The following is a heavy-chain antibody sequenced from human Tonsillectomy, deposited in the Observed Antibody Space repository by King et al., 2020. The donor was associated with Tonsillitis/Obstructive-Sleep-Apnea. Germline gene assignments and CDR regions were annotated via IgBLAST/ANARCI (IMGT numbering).Heavy chain of an antibody. CDR3: ARGHLITIYGVTKKDAFDI. V-gene: IGHV1-2*05. CDR1: GYTFTGYY. Sequence: QLVQSGAEVKKPGASVKVSCKASGYTFTGYYMHWVRQAPGQGLEWMGRINPNSGGTNYAQKFQGRVTMTRDTSISTAYMELSRLRSDDTVVYYCARGHLITIYGVTKKDAFDIRRQGRMVTVSS. CDR2: INPNSGGT. J-gene: IGHJ3*02. D-gene: IGHD3-3*01.